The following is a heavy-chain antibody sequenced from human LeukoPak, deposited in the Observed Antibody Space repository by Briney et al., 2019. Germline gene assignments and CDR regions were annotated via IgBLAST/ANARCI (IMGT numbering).Heavy chain of an antibody. Sequence: GGSLRLSCAAFGVTVSGYWMNWVRQAPGKGLVWVARINSDGSSTSHADSVKGRFTISRDNAKNILCLQMNSLRVDDTAVYYCARDPKYGDLDYWGQGTLVTVSS. CDR3: ARDPKYGDLDY. D-gene: IGHD4-17*01. CDR2: INSDGSST. J-gene: IGHJ4*02. CDR1: GVTVSGYW. V-gene: IGHV3-74*01.